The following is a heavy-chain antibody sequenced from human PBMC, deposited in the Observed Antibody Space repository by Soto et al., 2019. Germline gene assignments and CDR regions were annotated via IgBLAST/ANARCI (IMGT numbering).Heavy chain of an antibody. CDR3: ARTDSHGRWAAWY. CDR2: IQSSGST. CDR1: GDSVSSCSYY. D-gene: IGHD3-22*01. J-gene: IGHJ4*02. V-gene: IGHV4-61*01. Sequence: VQPQESGPGLVKPSATLSLTCTVSGDSVSSCSYYWSWIRQPPGNGLEWIGNIQSSGSTDYNPSLKSRVTISVDRSNNQCSRHLISVTAADTAVYYCARTDSHGRWAAWYWGQGTLVTVSS.